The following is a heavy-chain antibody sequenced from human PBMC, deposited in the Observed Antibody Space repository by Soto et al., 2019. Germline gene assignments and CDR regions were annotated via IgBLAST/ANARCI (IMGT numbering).Heavy chain of an antibody. CDR3: AKGRSVHHDYGDYLN. Sequence: EVQLLESGGGLVQPGGSLRLSCAASGFTFSSYAVSWVRQAPGKGLEWVSAISGSGGSTYYADSVKGRFTISRDNSKNTLYLQMNSLRAEDTAVYYCAKGRSVHHDYGDYLNWGQGTLVTVSS. CDR2: ISGSGGST. D-gene: IGHD4-17*01. J-gene: IGHJ4*02. V-gene: IGHV3-23*01. CDR1: GFTFSSYA.